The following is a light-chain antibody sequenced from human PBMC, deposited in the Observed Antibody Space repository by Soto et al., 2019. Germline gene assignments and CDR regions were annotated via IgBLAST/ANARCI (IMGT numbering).Light chain of an antibody. CDR2: EVS. J-gene: IGLJ3*02. Sequence: QSALTQPASVSGSPGQSITISCTGTSSDVGGYDYVSWFQQPPGEAPKLMIYEVSHRHSGVSDRLSGSKSGNTASLTISGLQAENEADYYCCSFTTSNTWVFGGGTKLTVL. CDR1: SSDVGGYDY. CDR3: CSFTTSNTWV. V-gene: IGLV2-14*01.